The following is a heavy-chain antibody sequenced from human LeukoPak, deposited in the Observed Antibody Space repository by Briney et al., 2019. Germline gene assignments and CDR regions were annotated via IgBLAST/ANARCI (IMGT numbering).Heavy chain of an antibody. D-gene: IGHD6-19*01. CDR2: INHSGST. Sequence: SETLSLTCAVYGGSFSGYYWSWIRRPPGKGLEWIGEINHSGSTNYNPSLKSRVTISVDTSKDQFSLKLSSVTAADTAVYYCARKIAVAAGGLYYYGMDVWGQGTTVTVSS. V-gene: IGHV4-34*01. J-gene: IGHJ6*02. CDR3: ARKIAVAAGGLYYYGMDV. CDR1: GGSFSGYY.